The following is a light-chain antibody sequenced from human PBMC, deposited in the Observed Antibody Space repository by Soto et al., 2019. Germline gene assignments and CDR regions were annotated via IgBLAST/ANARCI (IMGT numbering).Light chain of an antibody. J-gene: IGKJ4*01. CDR1: QGISTY. CDR3: QKYNSAPRLT. V-gene: IGKV1-27*01. CDR2: AAS. Sequence: DIQMTQSPSSLSASVGDRVTITCRASQGISTYLAWYQQKPGKVPKLLIYAASTLQSGVPSRFSGSGSGTDFTLTISSLQPEDVATYYGQKYNSAPRLTFGGGTKVEIK.